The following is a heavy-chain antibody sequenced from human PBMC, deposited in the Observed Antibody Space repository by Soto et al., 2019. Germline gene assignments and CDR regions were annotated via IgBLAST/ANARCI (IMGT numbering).Heavy chain of an antibody. J-gene: IGHJ6*01. V-gene: IGHV4-34*01. CDR1: VVSFSGYY. CDR3: ARDLRITMVRGVMYYYYGMEG. CDR2: INHSGST. Sequence: SETLSLTCAFYVVSFSGYYWSCIRHPPGKWLEWIGEINHSGSTNYNPSLKSRVTISVDTSKNQFYLKLSSVTAADTAVYYCARDLRITMVRGVMYYYYGMEGWGQGTTDTVSS. D-gene: IGHD3-10*01.